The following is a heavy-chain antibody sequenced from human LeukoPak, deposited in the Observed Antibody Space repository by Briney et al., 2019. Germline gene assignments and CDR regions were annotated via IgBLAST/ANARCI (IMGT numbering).Heavy chain of an antibody. D-gene: IGHD5-18*01. J-gene: IGHJ4*02. CDR3: ASHTAVPK. V-gene: IGHV5-51*01. CDR1: GYSFTNFW. Sequence: GGALQISCKSSGYSFTNFWIGWVRQLPGKGLEWMGIIYPGDSDTRYSPSFQGQVTISADKSISTAYLQWSSLKASDTAMYYCASHTAVPKWGQGTLVTVSS. CDR2: IYPGDSDT.